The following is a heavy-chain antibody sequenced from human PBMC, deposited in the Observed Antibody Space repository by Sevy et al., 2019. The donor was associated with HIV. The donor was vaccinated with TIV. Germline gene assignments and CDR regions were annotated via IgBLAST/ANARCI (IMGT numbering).Heavy chain of an antibody. V-gene: IGHV3-7*01. CDR1: GFTFNTYW. CDR3: ARLLWDVVVVPGTTPGQYFDY. CDR2: INPDGSEK. Sequence: WGSLRLSCVASGFTFNTYWMTWVRQAPGKGLEWVANINPDGSEKDYVDSLKGRFTVSRDNAETSLYLHMNSLRVEDTAVYFCARLLWDVVVVPGTTPGQYFDYWGQGTLVTVSS. D-gene: IGHD2-2*01. J-gene: IGHJ4*02.